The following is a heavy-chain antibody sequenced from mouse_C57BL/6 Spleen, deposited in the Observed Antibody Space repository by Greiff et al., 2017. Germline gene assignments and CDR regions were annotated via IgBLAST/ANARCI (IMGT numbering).Heavy chain of an antibody. CDR3: ARYSPADYYARGY. CDR2: IYPGSGST. Sequence: QVQLQQPGAELVTPGASVKMSCKASGYTFTSYWITWVKQRPGQGLEWIGDIYPGSGSTNYNEKFKSKATLTVDPSSSTAYMQLSSRTSEDSAVYYCARYSPADYYARGYWGQGTTVTVAS. CDR1: GYTFTSYW. J-gene: IGHJ4*01. V-gene: IGHV1-55*01.